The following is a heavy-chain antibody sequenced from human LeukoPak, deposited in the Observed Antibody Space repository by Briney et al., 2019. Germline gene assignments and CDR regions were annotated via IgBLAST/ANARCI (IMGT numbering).Heavy chain of an antibody. D-gene: IGHD3-10*01. CDR2: IYYSGST. J-gene: IGHJ4*02. Sequence: SETLSLTCTVSGGSISSYYRSWIRQPPGKGLEWIGYIYYSGSTNYNPSLKSRVTISVDTSKNQFSLKLSSVTAADTAVYYCARGHFSYGSGSYYANIPYYFDYWGQGTLVTVSS. CDR1: GGSISSYY. CDR3: ARGHFSYGSGSYYANIPYYFDY. V-gene: IGHV4-59*01.